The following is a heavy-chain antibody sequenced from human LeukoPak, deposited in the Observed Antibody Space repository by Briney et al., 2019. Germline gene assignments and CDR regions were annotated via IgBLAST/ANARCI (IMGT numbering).Heavy chain of an antibody. CDR1: GFTVSSYW. V-gene: IGHV3-7*01. D-gene: IGHD2-15*01. CDR2: IKQDGSDK. J-gene: IGHJ4*02. CDR3: LTSTRSHRFDY. Sequence: GGSLRLSCAASGFTVSSYWMCWVRQAAGKGLEWVAIIKQDGSDKYYVDSVEGRFIISRDNAKNSLSLQMNSLRADDTAVYYCLTSTRSHRFDYWGQGTLVTVSS.